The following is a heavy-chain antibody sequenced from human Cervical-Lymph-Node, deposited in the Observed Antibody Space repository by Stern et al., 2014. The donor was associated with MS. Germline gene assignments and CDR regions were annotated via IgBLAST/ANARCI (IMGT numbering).Heavy chain of an antibody. CDR3: AATAMVKGGVFDY. CDR2: ISYDGSNK. J-gene: IGHJ4*02. V-gene: IGHV3-30*03. D-gene: IGHD5-18*01. Sequence: VQLVESGGGVVQPGRSLRLSCAASGFTFRSYGMHWVRQAPGKGLEWVAVISYDGSNKYYADSVKGRFTISRDNSKNTLYLQMNSLRAEDTAVYYCAATAMVKGGVFDYWGQGTLVTVSS. CDR1: GFTFRSYG.